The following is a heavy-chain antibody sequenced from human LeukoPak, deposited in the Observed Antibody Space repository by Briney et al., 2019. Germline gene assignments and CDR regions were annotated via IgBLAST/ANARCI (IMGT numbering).Heavy chain of an antibody. CDR2: IYYSGST. J-gene: IGHJ6*03. CDR1: GGSISSYY. CDR3: ARGLWFGELLSPYYYYYMDV. D-gene: IGHD3-10*01. Sequence: SETLSLTCTVSGGSISSYYWSWIRQPPGKGLEWIGYIYYSGSTNYNPSLKIRVTISVDTSKNQFSLKLSSVTAADTAVYYCARGLWFGELLSPYYYYYMDVWGKGTTVTVSS. V-gene: IGHV4-59*01.